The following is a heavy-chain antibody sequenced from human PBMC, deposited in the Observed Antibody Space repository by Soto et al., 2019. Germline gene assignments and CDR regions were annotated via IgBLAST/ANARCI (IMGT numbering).Heavy chain of an antibody. V-gene: IGHV3-30*18. CDR3: QKDSEGQLWLAYYFDY. J-gene: IGHJ4*02. D-gene: IGHD5-18*01. Sequence: GGSLRLSCAASGFTFSSYGMHWVRQAPGKGLEWVAVISYDGSNKYYADSVKGRFTISRDNSKNTLYLQMNSLRAEDTAVYYWQKDSEGQLWLAYYFDYGGQGTLVTVSS. CDR2: ISYDGSNK. CDR1: GFTFSSYG.